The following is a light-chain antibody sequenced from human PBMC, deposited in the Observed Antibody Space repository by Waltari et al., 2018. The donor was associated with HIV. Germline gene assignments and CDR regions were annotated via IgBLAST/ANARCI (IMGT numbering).Light chain of an antibody. V-gene: IGLV1-44*01. Sequence: QSVLTQPPSASGTPGQRVTISCSGSSSNLGSNTVNWYQQPPGTAPKLLIYSNNQRPSGVPARFSGAKSGTSAALAISGLQSEDEADYYCAAWDDSLNGPVFGGGTKLTVL. CDR3: AAWDDSLNGPV. CDR2: SNN. J-gene: IGLJ2*01. CDR1: SSNLGSNT.